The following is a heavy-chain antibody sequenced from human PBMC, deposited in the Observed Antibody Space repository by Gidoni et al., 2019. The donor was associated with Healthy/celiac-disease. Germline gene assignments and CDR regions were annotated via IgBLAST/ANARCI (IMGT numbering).Heavy chain of an antibody. CDR2: ISGSGGST. Sequence: EVQLLESGGGLVQPGGSLRLSWAASGFTFSSYAMSWVRQAQGKGLEWVSAISGSGGSTYYADSVKGRFTISRDNSKNTLYLQMNSLRAEDTAVYYCAAIRYSSSPIDYWGQGTLVTVSS. D-gene: IGHD6-13*01. J-gene: IGHJ4*02. CDR1: GFTFSSYA. CDR3: AAIRYSSSPIDY. V-gene: IGHV3-23*01.